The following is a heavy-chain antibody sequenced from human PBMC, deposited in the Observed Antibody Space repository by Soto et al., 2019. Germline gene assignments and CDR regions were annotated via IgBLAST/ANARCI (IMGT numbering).Heavy chain of an antibody. Sequence: QVQLQQWGAGLLKPSETLSLTCAVYGGSFSGYYWSWIRQPPGKGLEWIGEINHRGSTNYNPSLKSRVTISVDTSKNQFSLKLSSVTAADTAVYYCARVYYYDSSGYYAYYFDYWGQGTLVTVSS. J-gene: IGHJ4*02. CDR1: GGSFSGYY. CDR3: ARVYYYDSSGYYAYYFDY. CDR2: INHRGST. V-gene: IGHV4-34*01. D-gene: IGHD3-22*01.